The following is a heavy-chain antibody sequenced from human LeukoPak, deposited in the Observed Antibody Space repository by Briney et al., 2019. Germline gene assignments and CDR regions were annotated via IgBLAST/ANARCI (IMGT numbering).Heavy chain of an antibody. D-gene: IGHD5-18*01. J-gene: IGHJ4*02. Sequence: PGGSLRLSCAASGFTFSSYSMNWVRQAPGKGLEWVSSISSSGSSIHYADSVKGRFTISRDNAENSLYLQMNSLRAEDTAFYYCVRDGRSYDYWGQGTLVTVSS. CDR3: VRDGRSYDY. CDR1: GFTFSSYS. CDR2: ISSSGSSI. V-gene: IGHV3-21*01.